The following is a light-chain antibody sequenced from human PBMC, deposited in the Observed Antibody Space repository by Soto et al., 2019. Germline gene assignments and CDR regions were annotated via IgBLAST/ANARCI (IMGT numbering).Light chain of an antibody. V-gene: IGKV1-5*03. CDR3: QQYNTYPLT. Sequence: DIQMTQSPSTLSASVGDRVTITCRASQSISTWLAWYQQKPGKAPKLLIYKASSLEGGVPSRFSGSGSGTEFNISVSSLRTDDFATYYCQQYNTYPLTFGGGTKVDI. CDR2: KAS. J-gene: IGKJ4*01. CDR1: QSISTW.